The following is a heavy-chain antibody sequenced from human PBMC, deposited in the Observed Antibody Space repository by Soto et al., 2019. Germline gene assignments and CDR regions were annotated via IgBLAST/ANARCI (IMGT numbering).Heavy chain of an antibody. J-gene: IGHJ4*02. CDR2: IKQDGSEK. Sequence: PGGSLRLSCAASGFTFSSYWMSWVRQAPGKGLEWVANIKQDGSEKYYVDSVKGRFTISRDNAKNSLYLQMNSLRAEDTAVYYCARVFTGYYYDSSGYYDYWGQGTLVTVSS. CDR3: ARVFTGYYYDSSGYYDY. CDR1: GFTFSSYW. D-gene: IGHD3-22*01. V-gene: IGHV3-7*05.